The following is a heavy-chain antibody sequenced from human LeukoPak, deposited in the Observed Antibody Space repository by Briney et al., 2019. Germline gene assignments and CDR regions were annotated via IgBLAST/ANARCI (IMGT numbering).Heavy chain of an antibody. J-gene: IGHJ4*02. CDR2: ISWNSGSI. CDR3: AKGQGGSYMTSLFDY. D-gene: IGHD1-26*01. Sequence: GGSLRLSCAASGFTFDDYAMHWVRQAPGKGLEWVSGISWNSGSIGYADSVKGRFTISRDNAKNSLSLQMNSLRTEDTAVYYCAKGQGGSYMTSLFDYWGQGTLVTVSS. CDR1: GFTFDDYA. V-gene: IGHV3-9*01.